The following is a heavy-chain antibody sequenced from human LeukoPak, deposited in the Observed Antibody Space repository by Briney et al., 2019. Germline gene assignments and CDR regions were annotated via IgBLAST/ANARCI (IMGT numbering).Heavy chain of an antibody. V-gene: IGHV3-21*01. D-gene: IGHD3-10*01. CDR2: ISTSSIYI. CDR1: GFTFSTYT. CDR3: ARSLWFGDSNLDY. Sequence: PGGSLRLSCAAYGFTFSTYTMNWVRQAPGKGLEWVSSISTSSIYIYYADSLKGRFTISRDNAKNSLYLQMSSLRAEDTAMYYCARSLWFGDSNLDYWGQGTLVTVSS. J-gene: IGHJ4*02.